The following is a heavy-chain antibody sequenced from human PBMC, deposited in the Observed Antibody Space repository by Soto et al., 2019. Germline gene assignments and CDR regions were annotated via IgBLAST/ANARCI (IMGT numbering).Heavy chain of an antibody. Sequence: QVQLVQSGAEVKKPGSSVKVSCKASGGTFSSYAISWVRQAPGQGLEWMGGIIPIFGTANYAQKFQGRVRLTEDESTSTAYMELSRLRSEDTAGYYCVRGRGGSSAFDYWGQGTLVTLSS. J-gene: IGHJ4*02. CDR1: GGTFSSYA. CDR3: VRGRGGSSAFDY. V-gene: IGHV1-69*12. D-gene: IGHD2-15*01. CDR2: IIPIFGTA.